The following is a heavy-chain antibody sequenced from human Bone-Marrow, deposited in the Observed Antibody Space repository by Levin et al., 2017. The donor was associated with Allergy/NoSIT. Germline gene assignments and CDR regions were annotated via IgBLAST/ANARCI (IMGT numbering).Heavy chain of an antibody. CDR1: GYTFTGFY. J-gene: IGHJ4*02. CDR2: INPNSGGT. Sequence: GESLKISCKASGYTFTGFYMNWVRQVPGQGLEWLGRINPNSGGTDYAQKFQDRVAMTRDTSISTAYMELSSLRSDDTAVYYCARDLRGLRLRDYWGQGTLVTVSS. D-gene: IGHD5-12*01. V-gene: IGHV1-2*06. CDR3: ARDLRGLRLRDY.